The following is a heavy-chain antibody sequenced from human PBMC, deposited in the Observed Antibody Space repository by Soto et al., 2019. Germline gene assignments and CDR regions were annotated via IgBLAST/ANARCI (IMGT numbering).Heavy chain of an antibody. CDR2: VYNSGST. Sequence: SETLSLTCTVSGGSISSNYWTWIRQPPGKGLEWIGYVYNSGSTNYNPSLESRVTISEDTSKSQFSLKVNSMTAADTAVYYCARYRREAVAGYTLDNWGQGILVTVSS. V-gene: IGHV4-59*01. CDR1: GGSISSNY. J-gene: IGHJ4*02. CDR3: ARYRREAVAGYTLDN. D-gene: IGHD6-13*01.